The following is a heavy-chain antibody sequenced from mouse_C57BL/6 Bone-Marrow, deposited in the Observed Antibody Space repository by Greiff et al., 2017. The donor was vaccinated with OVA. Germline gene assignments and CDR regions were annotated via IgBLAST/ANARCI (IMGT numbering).Heavy chain of an antibody. CDR3: TSLYYDYDVYFDY. CDR2: IRNKANNHAT. D-gene: IGHD2-4*01. CDR1: GFTFSDAW. J-gene: IGHJ2*01. Sequence: EVQLVESGGGLVQPGGSMKLSCAASGFTFSDAWMDWVRQSPEKGLEWVAEIRNKANNHATYYAESVKGRFTISRDDSKSSVYLQMNSLRAEDTGIYYCTSLYYDYDVYFDYWGQGTTLTVSS. V-gene: IGHV6-6*01.